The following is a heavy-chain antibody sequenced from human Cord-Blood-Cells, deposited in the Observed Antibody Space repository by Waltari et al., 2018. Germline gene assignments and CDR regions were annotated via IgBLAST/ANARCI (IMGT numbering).Heavy chain of an antibody. CDR3: ARGPGWNDDNGAFEI. CDR2: INHSGST. V-gene: IGHV4-34*01. D-gene: IGHD1-1*01. CDR1: GGSFSGYY. Sequence: AGLLKPSETLSLTCAVYGGSFSGYYWSWIRQPPGKGLEWIGEINHSGSTNYNPSLKSRVTISVDTSKNQFSLKLSSVTAADTAVYYCARGPGWNDDNGAFEIWGQGTMVTVSS. J-gene: IGHJ3*02.